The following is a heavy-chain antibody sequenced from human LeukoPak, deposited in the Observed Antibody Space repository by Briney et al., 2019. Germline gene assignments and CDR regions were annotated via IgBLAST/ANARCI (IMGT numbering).Heavy chain of an antibody. J-gene: IGHJ6*02. V-gene: IGHV4-34*01. CDR2: INHSGGT. CDR3: ASLAAGYGMDV. Sequence: SETLSLTCAFYGGSFRGYYSSWIRQPPGKGLEWIGEINHSGGTNYNPSLKSRVTISVDTSKNQCSLKLSSVTAADTAVYYCASLAAGYGMDVWGQGTTVTVSS. D-gene: IGHD6-13*01. CDR1: GGSFRGYY.